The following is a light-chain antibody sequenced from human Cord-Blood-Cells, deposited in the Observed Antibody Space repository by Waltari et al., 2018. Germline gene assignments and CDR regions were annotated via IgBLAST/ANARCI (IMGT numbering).Light chain of an antibody. CDR1: SSDVGGYDY. CDR2: DDS. CDR3: SSYTSSSTLV. J-gene: IGLJ2*01. V-gene: IGLV2-14*01. Sequence: QSALTQPASVYGSPGQSITISCTGTSSDVGGYDYVSWYQKHPGKAPKLMIYDDSNRPSGGPNLFSGSNSGNTAPLTISGLEAENDADYYCSSYTSSSTLVFGGGTKLSVL.